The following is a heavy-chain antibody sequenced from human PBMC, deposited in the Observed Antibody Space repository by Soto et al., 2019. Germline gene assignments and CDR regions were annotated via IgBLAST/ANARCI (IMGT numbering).Heavy chain of an antibody. V-gene: IGHV1-69*19. CDR1: GGTFSSYT. Sequence: QVQLVQSGAEVKKPGSSVKVSCKASGGTFSSYTISWVRQAPGQGLEWMGGIIPIFGTANYAQKFQGRVTITADESTSSAYMELSSVRSEDTAVYYCARGRGNYGGNSYFDYWGQGTLVTVSS. D-gene: IGHD4-17*01. CDR3: ARGRGNYGGNSYFDY. J-gene: IGHJ4*02. CDR2: IIPIFGTA.